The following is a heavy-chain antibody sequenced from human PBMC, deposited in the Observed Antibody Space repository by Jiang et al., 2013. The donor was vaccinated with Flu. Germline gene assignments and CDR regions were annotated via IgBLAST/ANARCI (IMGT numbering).Heavy chain of an antibody. CDR3: ARDGYNTFDY. V-gene: IGHV4-4*06. J-gene: IGHJ4*02. D-gene: IGHD5-24*01. Sequence: SLKSRVTMSVDTSKNQXSLKLSSVTAADTAVYYCARDGYNTFDYWGQGTLVTVSS.